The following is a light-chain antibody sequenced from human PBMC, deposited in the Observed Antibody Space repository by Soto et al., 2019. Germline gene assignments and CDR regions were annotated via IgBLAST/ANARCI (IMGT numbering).Light chain of an antibody. CDR2: DVS. Sequence: QSVLAQPSSVSGSPGQSITISCTGTSTDVGGYNYVSWYQQHPGKAPKLMIYDVSKRPSGVPDRFSGSKSGNTAYLTISGLQAEDEADYYCCSYAGGYIYVFGTGTKVTVL. CDR1: STDVGGYNY. V-gene: IGLV2-11*01. J-gene: IGLJ1*01. CDR3: CSYAGGYIYV.